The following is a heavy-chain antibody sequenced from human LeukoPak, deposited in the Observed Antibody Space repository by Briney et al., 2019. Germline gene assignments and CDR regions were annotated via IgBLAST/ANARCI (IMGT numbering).Heavy chain of an antibody. CDR2: IKQDGSEK. V-gene: IGHV3-7*01. J-gene: IGHJ4*02. D-gene: IGHD3-22*01. CDR3: ARDTYDSSGYYAHLDY. Sequence: PGGSLRLSCAASGFTFDNYVMAWFRQAPGKGLEWVANIKQDGSEKYYVDSVKGRFTISRDNAKNSLYLQMSSLRAEDTALYYCARDTYDSSGYYAHLDYWGQGTLVTVSS. CDR1: GFTFDNYV.